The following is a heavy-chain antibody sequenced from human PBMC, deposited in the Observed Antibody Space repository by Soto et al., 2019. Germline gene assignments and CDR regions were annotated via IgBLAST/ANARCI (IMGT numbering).Heavy chain of an antibody. CDR1: GGSISSYY. V-gene: IGHV4-59*01. CDR2: IYYSGST. Sequence: SETLSLTCTVSGGSISSYYWSWIRQPPEEGLEWIGYIYYSGSTNYNPSLKSRVTISIDTSKNQFSLKLSSVTAADTAVYYCARHYSSSWYYFDYWGQGTLVTVSS. D-gene: IGHD6-13*01. CDR3: ARHYSSSWYYFDY. J-gene: IGHJ4*02.